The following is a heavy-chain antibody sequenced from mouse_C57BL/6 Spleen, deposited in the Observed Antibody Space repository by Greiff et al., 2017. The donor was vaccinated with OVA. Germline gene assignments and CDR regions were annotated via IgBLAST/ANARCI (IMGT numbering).Heavy chain of an antibody. Sequence: EVQLQQSGAELVKPGASVKLSCTASGFNITDYYMHWVKQRTEQGLEWIGRIDPEDGETKSAPKFQGKATITADTSSNTAYLQLSSLTSEDTAVYYCARRSGTRGYFDVWGTGTTVTVSS. CDR3: ARRSGTRGYFDV. D-gene: IGHD1-1*01. J-gene: IGHJ1*03. CDR1: GFNITDYY. CDR2: IDPEDGET. V-gene: IGHV14-2*01.